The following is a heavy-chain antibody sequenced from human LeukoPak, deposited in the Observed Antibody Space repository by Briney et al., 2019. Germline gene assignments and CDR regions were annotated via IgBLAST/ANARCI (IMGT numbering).Heavy chain of an antibody. Sequence: GGSLRLSCAASGFTFSDYYMSWIRQAPGKGLEWVSYISSSGSTIYYADSVKGRFTISRDNSKNTLYLQMNSLRAEDTAVYYCAKEQWLVPRDFDSYWGQGTLVTVSS. V-gene: IGHV3-11*01. CDR1: GFTFSDYY. J-gene: IGHJ4*02. D-gene: IGHD6-19*01. CDR2: ISSSGSTI. CDR3: AKEQWLVPRDFDSY.